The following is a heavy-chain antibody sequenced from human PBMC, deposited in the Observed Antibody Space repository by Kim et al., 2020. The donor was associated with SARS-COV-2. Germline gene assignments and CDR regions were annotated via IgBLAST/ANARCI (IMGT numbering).Heavy chain of an antibody. Sequence: GGSLRLSCAASGFTFSSYGMHWVRQAPGKGLEWVAVIWYDGSNKYYADSVKGRFTISRDNSKNTLYLQMNSLRAEDTAVYYCASTPPLTYYYDSSPQDAFDIWDQGTMVTVSS. V-gene: IGHV3-33*01. CDR1: GFTFSSYG. CDR2: IWYDGSNK. CDR3: ASTPPLTYYYDSSPQDAFDI. D-gene: IGHD3-22*01. J-gene: IGHJ3*02.